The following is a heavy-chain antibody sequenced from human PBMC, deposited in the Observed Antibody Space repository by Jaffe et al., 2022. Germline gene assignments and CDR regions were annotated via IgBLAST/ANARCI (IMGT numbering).Heavy chain of an antibody. J-gene: IGHJ4*02. Sequence: EVQLVESGGGLVQPGGSLRLSCAASGFTFSSYSMNWVRQTPGKGLEWISYISSTGSNIYYADSLRGRFTISRDNAKNSLYLQVNSLRAEDTAVYFCARGGVGATCDYWGQGTLVTVSS. V-gene: IGHV3-48*01. D-gene: IGHD2-15*01. CDR3: ARGGVGATCDY. CDR2: ISSTGSNI. CDR1: GFTFSSYS.